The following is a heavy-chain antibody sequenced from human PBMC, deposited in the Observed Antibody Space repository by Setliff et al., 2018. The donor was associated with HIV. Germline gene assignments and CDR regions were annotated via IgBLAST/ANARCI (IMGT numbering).Heavy chain of an antibody. CDR2: INQSGNT. CDR3: VSQPESRWQIEY. J-gene: IGHJ4*02. Sequence: SETLSLTCTVYGGSFSGYYWSWIRQPPGMGLEWIGEINQSGNTKYNPSLKSRVTISADPSKNQFSLKLSSVTAADTAVYYCVSQPESRWQIEYWGQGTLVTVSS. V-gene: IGHV4-34*01. D-gene: IGHD3-10*01. CDR1: GGSFSGYY.